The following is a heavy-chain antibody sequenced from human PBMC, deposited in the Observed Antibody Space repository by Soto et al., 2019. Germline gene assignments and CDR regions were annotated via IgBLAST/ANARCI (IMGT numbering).Heavy chain of an antibody. D-gene: IGHD1-26*01. CDR1: GLTFSSYG. V-gene: IGHV3-30*18. Sequence: SCAASGLTFSSYGMHWVRQAPGKGLEWVAVISYDGSNKYYADSVKGRFTISRDNSKNTLYLQMNSLRAEDTAVYYCAKDHQWGLRSSPGRKNYIEYWGQGDLGT. J-gene: IGHJ4*02. CDR3: AKDHQWGLRSSPGRKNYIEY. CDR2: ISYDGSNK.